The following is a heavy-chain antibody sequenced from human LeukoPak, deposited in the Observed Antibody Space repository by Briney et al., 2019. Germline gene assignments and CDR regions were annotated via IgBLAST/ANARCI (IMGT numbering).Heavy chain of an antibody. V-gene: IGHV3-48*01. D-gene: IGHD2-2*01. J-gene: IGHJ6*03. CDR1: GFTFSSYS. CDR3: AKAHSISPYYYYMDV. Sequence: GGSLRLSCAASGFTFSSYSMNWVRQAPGKGLEWVSYTSSSSSTIYYADSVKGRFTISRDNSKNTLYLQMNSLRAEDTAVYYCAKAHSISPYYYYMDVWGKGTTVTVSS. CDR2: TSSSSSTI.